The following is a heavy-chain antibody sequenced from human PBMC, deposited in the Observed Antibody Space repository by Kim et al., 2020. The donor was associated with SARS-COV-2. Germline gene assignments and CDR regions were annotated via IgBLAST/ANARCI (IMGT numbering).Heavy chain of an antibody. Sequence: SETLSLTCTVSGGSISSSSYYWGWIRQPPGKGLEWIGSIYYSGSTYYNPSLKSRVTISVDTSKNQFSLKLSSVTAADTAVYYCARLRPVLGYCSGGSCYFSWFDPWGQGTLVTVSS. J-gene: IGHJ5*02. CDR1: GGSISSSSYY. D-gene: IGHD2-15*01. CDR3: ARLRPVLGYCSGGSCYFSWFDP. CDR2: IYYSGST. V-gene: IGHV4-39*01.